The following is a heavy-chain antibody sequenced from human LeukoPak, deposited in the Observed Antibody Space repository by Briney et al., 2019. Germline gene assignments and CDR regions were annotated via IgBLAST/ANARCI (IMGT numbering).Heavy chain of an antibody. CDR2: IIPIFGTA. J-gene: IGHJ6*03. Sequence: SVKVSCKASGGTFSSYAISWVRQAPGQGPEGMEGIIPIFGTANYAQKFQGRVTITADESTSTAYMELSSLRSEDTAVYYCAVNFPYDILTGYYDYYYYYMDVWGKGTTVTVSS. V-gene: IGHV1-69*13. CDR1: GGTFSSYA. CDR3: AVNFPYDILTGYYDYYYYYMDV. D-gene: IGHD3-9*01.